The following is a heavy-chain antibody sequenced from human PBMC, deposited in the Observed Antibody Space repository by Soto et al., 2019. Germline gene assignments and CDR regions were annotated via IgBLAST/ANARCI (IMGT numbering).Heavy chain of an antibody. CDR1: GDSVSTHYW. Sequence: QVQLQESGPGLVKPSGTLSLTCAVSGDSVSTHYWWSWVRQSPGKGLEWIGETHHSGSTHYNPSLNSRVTISVDKSKHDCSLKLTSVTAADTAVYYCARNGDCSSSRCNVGWFDPWGRGTLVTVSS. J-gene: IGHJ5*02. CDR3: ARNGDCSSSRCNVGWFDP. CDR2: THHSGST. D-gene: IGHD2-2*01. V-gene: IGHV4-4*02.